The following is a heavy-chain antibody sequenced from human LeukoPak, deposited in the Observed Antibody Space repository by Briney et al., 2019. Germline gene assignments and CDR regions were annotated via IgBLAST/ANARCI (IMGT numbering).Heavy chain of an antibody. Sequence: GESLKISCQGSGYSFSSYWIAWVRQRPGEGLEWMGLVYPGDSDTTYSPSFQGQVTISADKSTSAAYLQWTSLKASDTAIYFCARLLAANCTSTSCQTYYFDYWGRGTLVTVSS. CDR2: VYPGDSDT. V-gene: IGHV5-51*01. D-gene: IGHD2-8*01. CDR1: GYSFSSYW. CDR3: ARLLAANCTSTSCQTYYFDY. J-gene: IGHJ4*02.